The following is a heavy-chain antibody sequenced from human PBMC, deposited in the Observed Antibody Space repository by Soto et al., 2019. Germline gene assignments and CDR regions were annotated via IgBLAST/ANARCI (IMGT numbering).Heavy chain of an antibody. J-gene: IGHJ4*02. CDR2: INPSIGTT. CDR3: ASTLGARFDY. Sequence: QVQLVQSGAEVKKPGASVKVSCKASGYTFTSQNMHWVRQAPGQGLEWMGVINPSIGTTTYAQKFQGRVTMTRDTSTSTVYMEVSSLRSEDTAVYYYASTLGARFDYRGQGTLVTVSS. D-gene: IGHD1-26*01. V-gene: IGHV1-46*03. CDR1: GYTFTSQN.